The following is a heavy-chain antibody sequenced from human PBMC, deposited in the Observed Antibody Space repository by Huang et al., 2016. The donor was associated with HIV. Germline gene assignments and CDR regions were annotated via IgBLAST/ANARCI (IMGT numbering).Heavy chain of an antibody. D-gene: IGHD3-16*01. Sequence: EVQLVQSGAEVKKPGESLKISCKGSGYRFTSYWIGWVSHMPGKGLEWKGIINPGDSDTRYSPSFQGQFTCSADKSISTAYLQWSSLKASDTAMFYCARHEPGGVAYWGQGTLVTVSS. J-gene: IGHJ4*02. CDR1: GYRFTSYW. V-gene: IGHV5-51*01. CDR3: ARHEPGGVAY. CDR2: INPGDSDT.